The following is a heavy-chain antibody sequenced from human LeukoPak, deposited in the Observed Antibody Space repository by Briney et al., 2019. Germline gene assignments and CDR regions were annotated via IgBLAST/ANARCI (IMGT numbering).Heavy chain of an antibody. V-gene: IGHV1-69*05. CDR1: GGTFSSYA. Sequence: SVKVSCKASGGTFSSYAISWVRQAPGQGLELMGGIIPIFGTANYAQKFQGRVTITTDESTSTAYMELSSLRSEDTAVYYCARDRLVPYYYDSSGYYAEFQHWGQGTLVTVSS. CDR3: ARDRLVPYYYDSSGYYAEFQH. CDR2: IIPIFGTA. J-gene: IGHJ1*01. D-gene: IGHD3-22*01.